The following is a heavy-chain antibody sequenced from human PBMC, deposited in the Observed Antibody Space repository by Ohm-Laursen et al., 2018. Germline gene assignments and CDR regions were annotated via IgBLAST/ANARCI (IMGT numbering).Heavy chain of an antibody. D-gene: IGHD1-26*01. CDR2: IRQDGSEI. CDR3: ARSHSGTNGGKFDR. CDR1: GFTFSTYW. Sequence: SLRLSCSASGFTFSTYWMSWVRQAPGKGLEWVANIRQDGSEIYYVDSVKGRFTISRDNAESSLYLQMNSLRAEDTAVYYCARSHSGTNGGKFDRWGQGTLVTVSS. J-gene: IGHJ4*02. V-gene: IGHV3-7*01.